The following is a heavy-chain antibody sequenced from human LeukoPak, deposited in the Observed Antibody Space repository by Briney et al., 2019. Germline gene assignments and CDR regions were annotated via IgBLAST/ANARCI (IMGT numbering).Heavy chain of an antibody. CDR3: ASYYGSGGYNYYYYYMDV. D-gene: IGHD3-10*01. Sequence: ASVKVSCKASGYTFTGYYMHWVRQAPGQGLEWMGRINPNSGGTNYAQKFQGRVTMTRDTSISTAYMELSRLRSDDTAVYYCASYYGSGGYNYYYYYMDVWGKGTTVTVSS. CDR1: GYTFTGYY. J-gene: IGHJ6*03. V-gene: IGHV1-2*06. CDR2: INPNSGGT.